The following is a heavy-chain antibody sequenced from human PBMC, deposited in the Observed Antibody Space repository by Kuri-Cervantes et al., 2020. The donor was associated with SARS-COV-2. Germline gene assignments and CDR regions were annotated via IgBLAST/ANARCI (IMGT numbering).Heavy chain of an antibody. Sequence: SQTLSLTCAFYGGSFSGYYWSWVRQPPGKGLEWIGEINHSRSTKYNPSLKSRVTKSVDTSKNQFPLKLSSVTAADTAVYYCARPGYCSSTSCYNNWFDPWGQGTLVTVSS. V-gene: IGHV4-34*01. CDR3: ARPGYCSSTSCYNNWFDP. CDR1: GGSFSGYY. CDR2: INHSRST. D-gene: IGHD2-2*02. J-gene: IGHJ5*02.